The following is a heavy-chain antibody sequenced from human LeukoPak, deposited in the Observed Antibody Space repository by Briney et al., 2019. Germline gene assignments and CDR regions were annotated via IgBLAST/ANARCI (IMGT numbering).Heavy chain of an antibody. CDR1: GFTFSSYA. Sequence: TGGSLRLSCAASGFTFSSYAMHWVRQAPGKGLEWVAVIWHDGSAEFYVDSVKGRFRISRDDSKSTVYLQMNSLTAEDTARYYCAKDTTGGWSGYFDSWGQGTLVTVSS. CDR3: AKDTTGGWSGYFDS. V-gene: IGHV3-33*06. J-gene: IGHJ4*02. D-gene: IGHD6-19*01. CDR2: IWHDGSAE.